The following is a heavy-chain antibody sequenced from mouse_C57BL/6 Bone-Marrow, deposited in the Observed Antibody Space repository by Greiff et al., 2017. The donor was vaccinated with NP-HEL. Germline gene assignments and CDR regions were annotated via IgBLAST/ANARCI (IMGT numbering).Heavy chain of an antibody. D-gene: IGHD2-3*01. V-gene: IGHV1-81*01. CDR2: IYPRSGNT. Sequence: QVQLKESGAELARPGASVKLSCKASGYTFTSYGISWVKQRTGQGLEWIGEIYPRSGNTHYNEKFKGKATLTVDKSSSTAYMELRSLTSEDSAVYFCGAPYDGYCGRDTWFAYWGKGTLVTVSA. J-gene: IGHJ3*01. CDR3: GAPYDGYCGRDTWFAY. CDR1: GYTFTSYG.